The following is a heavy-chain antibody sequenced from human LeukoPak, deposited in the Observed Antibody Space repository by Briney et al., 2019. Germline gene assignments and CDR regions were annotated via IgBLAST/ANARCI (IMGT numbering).Heavy chain of an antibody. Sequence: GGSLRLSCAASGFTFSSYAMSWVRQAPGKGLEWVSAISGSGGSTYYADSVKGRFTISRDNSKNTLYLQMSSLRAEGTAVYYCAKGGRGLVITKYYFDYWGQGTLVTVSS. J-gene: IGHJ4*02. CDR1: GFTFSSYA. CDR2: ISGSGGST. V-gene: IGHV3-23*01. D-gene: IGHD3/OR15-3a*01. CDR3: AKGGRGLVITKYYFDY.